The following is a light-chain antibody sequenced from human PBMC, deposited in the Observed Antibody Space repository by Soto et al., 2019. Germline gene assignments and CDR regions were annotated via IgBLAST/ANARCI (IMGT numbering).Light chain of an antibody. CDR1: SGHSNYA. CDR2: VNSGGSH. J-gene: IGLJ7*01. Sequence: QLVLTQSPSASASLGASVKLTCTLSSGHSNYAIAWHQQQPEKGPRYLMKVNSGGSHIKGDGIPDRFSGSSSGAERYLFISCLQSEDEADYYCQTWGTGSAIVVFGGGTQLTVL. V-gene: IGLV4-69*01. CDR3: QTWGTGSAIVV.